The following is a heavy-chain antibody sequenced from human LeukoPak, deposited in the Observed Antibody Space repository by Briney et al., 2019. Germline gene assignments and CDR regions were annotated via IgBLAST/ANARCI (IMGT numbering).Heavy chain of an antibody. Sequence: SETLSLTCSVSGGSISSSNYYWGWIRQPPGKGLEWIGSIYYSGSTYYNPSLKSRVTISVDTSKNQFSLKLSSVTAADTAVYYCARVYYDILTGYPYYFDYWGQGTLVTVSS. CDR2: IYYSGST. D-gene: IGHD3-9*01. CDR3: ARVYYDILTGYPYYFDY. V-gene: IGHV4-39*07. J-gene: IGHJ4*02. CDR1: GGSISSSNYY.